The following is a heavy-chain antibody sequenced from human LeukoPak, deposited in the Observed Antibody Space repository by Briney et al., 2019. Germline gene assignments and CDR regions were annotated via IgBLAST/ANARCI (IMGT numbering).Heavy chain of an antibody. CDR3: AKGYSYDMTYYFDY. CDR2: ISWNSGNI. V-gene: IGHV3-9*03. J-gene: IGHJ4*02. D-gene: IGHD5-18*01. Sequence: PGRSLRLSCAAPGFTFDDYAMHWVRQAPGKGLEWVSGISWNSGNIGYAGSVKGRFAISRDSAKNSLYLQMNSLRAEDMALYYCAKGYSYDMTYYFDYWGQGTLVTVSS. CDR1: GFTFDDYA.